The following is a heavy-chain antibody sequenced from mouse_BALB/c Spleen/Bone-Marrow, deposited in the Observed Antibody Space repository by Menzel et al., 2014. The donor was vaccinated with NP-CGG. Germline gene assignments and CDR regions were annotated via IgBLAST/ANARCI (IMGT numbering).Heavy chain of an antibody. D-gene: IGHD4-1*01. CDR2: ISSVSSTI. CDR3: SSGGNWDDFDY. Sequence: EVQGVESGGGLVQPGGSRKLSCAASGFTFSSFGMHWVRQAPEKGLEWVAYISSVSSTIYYADTVKGRFTISRDNPKNTLFLQMTSLRSEDTAMYYCSSGGNWDDFDYWGQGTTLTVSS. J-gene: IGHJ2*01. V-gene: IGHV5-17*02. CDR1: GFTFSSFG.